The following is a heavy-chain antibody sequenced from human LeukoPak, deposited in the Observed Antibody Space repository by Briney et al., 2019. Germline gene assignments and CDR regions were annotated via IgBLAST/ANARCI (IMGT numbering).Heavy chain of an antibody. V-gene: IGHV4-61*02. CDR2: ISSSGYT. CDR3: ARDPDYYDSSGSSGYFDL. D-gene: IGHD3-22*01. CDR1: GDSITTYSYS. Sequence: PSQTLSLTCTVSGDSITTYSYSWSWIRQPAGKGLEWIGRISSSGYTNYNPSRTNYNPSLKSRVTISVDTSKNQFSLKLSSVTAADTAVYYCARDPDYYDSSGSSGYFDLWGRGTLVTVSS. J-gene: IGHJ2*01.